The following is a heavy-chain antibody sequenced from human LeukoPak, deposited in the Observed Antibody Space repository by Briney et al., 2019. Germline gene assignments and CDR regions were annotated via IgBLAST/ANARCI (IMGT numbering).Heavy chain of an antibody. J-gene: IGHJ4*02. CDR1: GITVSSNY. CDR3: AGGLWYASGSDY. Sequence: GGSLRLSCVASGITVSSNYMNWVRQAPGKGLEWVSSITSSSSYIYYADSVKGRFTISRDNAKNSLYLQMNSLRAEDTAVYYCAGGLWYASGSDYWGQGTLVTVSS. V-gene: IGHV3-21*01. CDR2: ITSSSSYI. D-gene: IGHD3-10*01.